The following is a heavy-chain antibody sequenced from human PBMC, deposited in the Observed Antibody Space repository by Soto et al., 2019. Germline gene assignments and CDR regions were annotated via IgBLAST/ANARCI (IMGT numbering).Heavy chain of an antibody. CDR1: GGSISSGDYY. CDR2: IYYSGST. Sequence: QVQLQESGPGLVKPSQTLSLTCTVSGGSISSGDYYWSWIRQPPGKGLEWIGYIYYSGSTYYNPPLKSRVTISVDTSKNHFSLKLSAVTAADTAVYYCARGGDILTGSQGAFDIWGQGTMVTVSS. J-gene: IGHJ3*02. D-gene: IGHD3-9*01. V-gene: IGHV4-30-4*01. CDR3: ARGGDILTGSQGAFDI.